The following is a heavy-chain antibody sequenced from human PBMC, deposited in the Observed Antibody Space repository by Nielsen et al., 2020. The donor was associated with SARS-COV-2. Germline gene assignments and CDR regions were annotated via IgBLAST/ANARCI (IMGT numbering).Heavy chain of an antibody. Sequence: ASVKVSCKASGYTFISYGISWVRQAPGQGLEWMGWISAYNGNTNYAQKLQGRVTMTTDTSTSTAYMELRSLRSDDTAVYYCAREGYGGGSYYYYYYGMDVWGQGTTVTVSS. D-gene: IGHD3-16*01. CDR3: AREGYGGGSYYYYYYGMDV. V-gene: IGHV1-18*01. J-gene: IGHJ6*02. CDR1: GYTFISYG. CDR2: ISAYNGNT.